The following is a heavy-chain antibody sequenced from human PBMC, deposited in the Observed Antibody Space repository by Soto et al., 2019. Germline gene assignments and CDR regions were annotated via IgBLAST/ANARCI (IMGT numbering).Heavy chain of an antibody. V-gene: IGHV4-34*01. CDR2: INHSGST. CDR3: ARDRLLSLELAWFDP. CDR1: GGSFSGYY. Sequence: SETLSLTCAVYGGSFSGYYWSWIRQPPGKGLEWIGEINHSGSTNYNPSLKSRVTISVDTSKNQFSLKLSSVTAADTAVYYCARDRLLSLELAWFDPWGQGTLVTVS. J-gene: IGHJ5*02. D-gene: IGHD1-7*01.